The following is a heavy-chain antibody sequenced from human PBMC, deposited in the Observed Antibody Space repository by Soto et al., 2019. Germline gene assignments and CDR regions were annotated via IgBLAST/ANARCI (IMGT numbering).Heavy chain of an antibody. CDR2: IIPIFDTA. J-gene: IGHJ5*02. D-gene: IGHD3-3*01. CDR3: AQRFVRITIFGVAQGGWFDP. V-gene: IGHV1-69*06. CDR1: GGTFSSYA. Sequence: ASVKVSCKASGGTFSSYAISWVRQAPGQGLEWMGGIIPIFDTANYAQKFQGRVTITADKSTSTAYMELSSLRSEDTAVYYCAQRFVRITIFGVAQGGWFDPWGQGTLVTVSS.